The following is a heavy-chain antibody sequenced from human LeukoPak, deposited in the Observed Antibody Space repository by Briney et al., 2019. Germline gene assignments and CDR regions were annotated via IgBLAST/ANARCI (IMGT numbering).Heavy chain of an antibody. V-gene: IGHV4-4*02. D-gene: IGHD4-11*01. CDR3: ARKGPATIADY. CDR2: IHHSVGT. Sequence: SETLSLTCAVSGGFISSGNWWGWFRQPPGKGLEWIGEIHHSVGTNYNPSLKSRVAISMDESKNQFSLDVTSVTAADTAMYYCARKGPATIADYWGRGTLVTVSS. J-gene: IGHJ4*02. CDR1: GGFISSGNW.